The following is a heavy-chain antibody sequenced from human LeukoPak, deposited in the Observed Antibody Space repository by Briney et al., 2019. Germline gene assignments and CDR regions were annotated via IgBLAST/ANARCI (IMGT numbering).Heavy chain of an antibody. V-gene: IGHV1-69*04. D-gene: IGHD6-19*01. CDR1: GGTFSSYA. Sequence: SVNVSCKASGGTFSSYAISWVRQAPGQGLEWMGRIIPILGIANYAQKFQGRVTITADKSTSTAYMELSSLRSEDTAVYYCARQPDPEQWLVDYWGQGTLVTVSS. CDR3: ARQPDPEQWLVDY. J-gene: IGHJ4*02. CDR2: IIPILGIA.